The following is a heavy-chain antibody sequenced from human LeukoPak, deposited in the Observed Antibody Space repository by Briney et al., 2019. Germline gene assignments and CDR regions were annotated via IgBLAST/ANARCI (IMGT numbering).Heavy chain of an antibody. CDR3: STGVGDRPFDY. CDR2: FDPEDGET. V-gene: IGHV1-24*01. Sequence: ASVKVSCKVSGYTLIELSMHCLRQAPGKGLEWMGGFDPEDGETIYAQKFQGRVTMTEDTSTDTAYMELSSLRSEDTAVYYCSTGVGDRPFDYWGQGTLVTVSS. J-gene: IGHJ4*02. D-gene: IGHD3-16*01. CDR1: GYTLIELS.